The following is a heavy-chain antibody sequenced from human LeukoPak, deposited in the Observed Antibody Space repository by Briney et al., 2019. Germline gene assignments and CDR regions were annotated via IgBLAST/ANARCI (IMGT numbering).Heavy chain of an antibody. J-gene: IGHJ4*02. D-gene: IGHD1-7*01. Sequence: SMKVSCKASGGTFSSYAISRVRQAPGQGLEWMGGIIPIFGTANYAQKFQGRVTITTDESTSTAYMELSSLRSEDTAVYYCASKTTWPRHKYYFDYWSRGTLVTVSS. CDR1: GGTFSSYA. CDR3: ASKTTWPRHKYYFDY. CDR2: IIPIFGTA. V-gene: IGHV1-69*05.